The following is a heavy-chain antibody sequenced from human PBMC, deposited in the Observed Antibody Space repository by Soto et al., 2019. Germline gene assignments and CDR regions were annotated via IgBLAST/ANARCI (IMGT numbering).Heavy chain of an antibody. CDR2: IRSKANSYAT. CDR3: RTVWFGELLIPAFDY. V-gene: IGHV3-73*01. J-gene: IGHJ4*02. D-gene: IGHD3-10*01. Sequence: EVQLVESGGGLVQPGGSLKLSCAASGFTFSGSAMHWVRQASGKGLEWVGRIRSKANSYATAYAASVKGRFTISRDDSKNTAYLQMNSLKTEDTAVYYCRTVWFGELLIPAFDYWGQGTLVTVSS. CDR1: GFTFSGSA.